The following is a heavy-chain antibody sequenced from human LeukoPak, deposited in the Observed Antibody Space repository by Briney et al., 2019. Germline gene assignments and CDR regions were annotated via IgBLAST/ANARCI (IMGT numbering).Heavy chain of an antibody. J-gene: IGHJ6*02. CDR1: GFTFGDYA. CDR3: TRAYGDPPYYGMDV. Sequence: GRSLRLSCTASGFTFGDYAMSWVRQAPGKGLEWVGFIRSKAYGGTTEYAASVKGRFTISRDDSKSIAYLQMNSLKTEDTAVYYCTRAYGDPPYYGMDVWGQGTTVTVSS. D-gene: IGHD4-17*01. CDR2: IRSKAYGGTT. V-gene: IGHV3-49*04.